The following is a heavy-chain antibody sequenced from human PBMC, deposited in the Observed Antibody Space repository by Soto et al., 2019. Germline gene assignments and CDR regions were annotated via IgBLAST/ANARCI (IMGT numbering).Heavy chain of an antibody. CDR1: GFTFDDYT. CDR2: ISWDGGST. CDR3: ARWGVRGVTTGMDV. V-gene: IGHV3-43*01. J-gene: IGHJ6*02. D-gene: IGHD3-10*01. Sequence: VSLRLSCAASGFTFDDYTMHWVRQAPGKGLEWVSLISWDGGSTYYADSVKGRFTISRGNSKNSLYLQMNSLRTEDTALYYCARWGVRGVTTGMDVWGQGTTVTVSS.